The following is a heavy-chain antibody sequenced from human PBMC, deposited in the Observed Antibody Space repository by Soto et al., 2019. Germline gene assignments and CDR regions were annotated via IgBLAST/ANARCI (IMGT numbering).Heavy chain of an antibody. CDR1: GFSVRSYA. D-gene: IGHD2-2*01. J-gene: IGHJ4*02. CDR3: ARARLDTPALEY. V-gene: IGHV3-30-3*01. CDR2: MSYDGSDK. Sequence: QVQLVESGGGVVQPGRSLRLSCAAAGFSVRSYAMNWVRQAPGKGLEWVAVMSYDGSDKDYADSVKGRFTISRDNSKNTLYLQLSSLRAEDTAVYFCARARLDTPALEYWGQGTLVTVFS.